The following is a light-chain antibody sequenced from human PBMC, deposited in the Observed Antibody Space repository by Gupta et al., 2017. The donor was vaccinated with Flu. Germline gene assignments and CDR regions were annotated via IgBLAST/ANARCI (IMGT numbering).Light chain of an antibody. CDR3: GTWDDSLSGVV. Sequence: QSVLTQPPSVSGTPGQRVTSSCFGSNSNIGRNSVSWYQQFPGTAPKLLIYRNDQRPSGVPDRLSASKSGSSASLAISGLRSEDEADYYCGTWDDSLSGVVFGGGTKVTVL. V-gene: IGLV1-47*01. CDR2: RND. J-gene: IGLJ3*02. CDR1: NSNIGRNS.